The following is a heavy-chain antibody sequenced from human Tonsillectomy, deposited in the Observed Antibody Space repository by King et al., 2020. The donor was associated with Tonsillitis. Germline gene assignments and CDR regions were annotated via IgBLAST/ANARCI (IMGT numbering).Heavy chain of an antibody. V-gene: IGHV1-2*04. CDR2: INTNSGGT. J-gene: IGHJ4*02. CDR3: ARWNTYYYDSSGYYVDY. CDR1: GYTFTGYY. Sequence: VQLVESGAEVKKPGASVKVSCKAYGYTFTGYYMHWVRQAPGQGLEWMGWINTNSGGTNYAQKFKGWVTMTRDTSISTAYMELSRLRSDDTAVYYCARWNTYYYDSSGYYVDYWGQGTLVTVSS. D-gene: IGHD3-22*01.